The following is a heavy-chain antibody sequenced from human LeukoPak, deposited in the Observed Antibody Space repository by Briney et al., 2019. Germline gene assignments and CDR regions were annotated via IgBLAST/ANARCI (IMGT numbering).Heavy chain of an antibody. J-gene: IGHJ2*01. CDR3: ARYFDWLSFDSFDL. CDR2: IDRDGNT. CDR1: GFTFSSYW. V-gene: IGHV3-74*03. Sequence: GGSLRLSCAASGFTFSSYWMHWVRRAPGMGLVWVSRIDRDGNTAYADSVKGRFTISRDNAKSTLYLQMNTLRAEDTAVYFCARYFDWLSFDSFDLWGRGTLVAVSS. D-gene: IGHD3-9*01.